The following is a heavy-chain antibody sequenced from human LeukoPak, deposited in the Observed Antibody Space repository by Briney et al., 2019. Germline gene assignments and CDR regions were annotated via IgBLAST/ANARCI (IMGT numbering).Heavy chain of an antibody. CDR3: ARSGSSSWKLDY. CDR2: IYYSGST. D-gene: IGHD6-13*01. V-gene: IGHV4-59*01. CDR1: GGSISSYY. J-gene: IGHJ4*02. Sequence: SETLSLTCTVSGGSISSYYWSWIRQPPGKGLEWIGYIYYSGSTNYNPSLKSRVTISVDTSKNQFSLKLSSVTAADTAVYYCARSGSSSWKLDYWGQGTLVTVSS.